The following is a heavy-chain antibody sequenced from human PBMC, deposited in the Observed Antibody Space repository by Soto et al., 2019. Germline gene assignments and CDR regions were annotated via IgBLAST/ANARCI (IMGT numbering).Heavy chain of an antibody. CDR2: IFYSGST. Sequence: ETLSLTCTVSGGSISNYYWSWIRQPPGKGLEWIGHIFYSGSTNYNPALKSRVTISVDTSKNQFSLKLSSVTAADTAVYYCARDSGYNYGYFRWFDPWGQGTLVTVSS. CDR1: GGSISNYY. J-gene: IGHJ5*02. CDR3: ARDSGYNYGYFRWFDP. D-gene: IGHD5-18*01. V-gene: IGHV4-59*01.